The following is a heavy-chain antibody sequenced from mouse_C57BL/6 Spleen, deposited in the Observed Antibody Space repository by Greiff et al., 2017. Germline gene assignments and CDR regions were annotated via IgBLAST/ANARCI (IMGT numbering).Heavy chain of an antibody. Sequence: EVQLQQSGPELVKPGASVKISCKASGYTFTDYYMNWVKQSHGKSLEWIGDINPNNGGTSYNQKFKGKATLTVDKYSSTAYMELRSLTSEDSAVYYCAKAPHYYGSSWGYFDVWGTGTTVTVSS. V-gene: IGHV1-26*01. CDR1: GYTFTDYY. CDR3: AKAPHYYGSSWGYFDV. J-gene: IGHJ1*03. D-gene: IGHD1-1*01. CDR2: INPNNGGT.